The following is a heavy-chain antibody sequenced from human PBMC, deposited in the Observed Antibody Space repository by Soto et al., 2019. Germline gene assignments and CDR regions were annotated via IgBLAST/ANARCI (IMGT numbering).Heavy chain of an antibody. V-gene: IGHV3-9*01. CDR2: ISWSGNNM. D-gene: IGHD3-22*01. CDR1: GCPFDDYA. Sequence: GGSLRLSCAASGCPFDDYAMYWVRQTPEKGLEWVSGISWSGNNMDYRDSVKGRFTISRDNAKNSLYLQMNSLRVEDTALYYCARAPKYYYDSSGYLVDYWGQGTLVTVSS. J-gene: IGHJ4*02. CDR3: ARAPKYYYDSSGYLVDY.